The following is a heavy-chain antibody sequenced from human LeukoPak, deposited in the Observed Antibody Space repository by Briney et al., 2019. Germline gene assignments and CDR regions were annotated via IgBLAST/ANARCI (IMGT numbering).Heavy chain of an antibody. CDR3: ARGRFARFFDY. CDR1: GGSFSGYY. D-gene: IGHD2-21*01. CDR2: INHSGST. J-gene: IGHJ4*02. Sequence: SETLSLTCAVYGGSFSGYYWSWIRQPPGKGLEWIGEINHSGSTNHNPSLKSRVTISVDTSKNQFSLKLSSVTAADTAVYYCARGRFARFFDYWGQGTLVTVSS. V-gene: IGHV4-34*01.